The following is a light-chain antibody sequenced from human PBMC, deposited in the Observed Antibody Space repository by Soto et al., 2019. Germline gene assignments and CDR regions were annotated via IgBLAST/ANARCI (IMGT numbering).Light chain of an antibody. J-gene: IGKJ3*01. V-gene: IGKV3-20*01. CDR2: GAS. CDR3: QQYGSSLFT. CDR1: QSVSRSY. Sequence: EIVLTQSPGTLSLSPGERATLSCRASQSVSRSYLAWYQQKPGQAPRLLIYGASSRATGIPDRFSGSGSGTDFTLTISRLEPEDFAVDYCQQYGSSLFTFGPGTKVDIK.